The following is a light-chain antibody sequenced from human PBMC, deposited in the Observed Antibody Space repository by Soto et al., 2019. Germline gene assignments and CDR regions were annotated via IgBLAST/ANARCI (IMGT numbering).Light chain of an antibody. CDR1: SPDIGNYDY. J-gene: IGLJ1*01. Sequence: QSVLTQPASVSGSPGQSITISCTRTSPDIGNYDYVSWYQQYPGKAPKLMIYEVIKRPSGVSNRFSGSKSGNTASLTISGPQAEDDADYHCSSYSSSSRHVFGTGTKVTVL. CDR2: EVI. V-gene: IGLV2-14*01. CDR3: SSYSSSSRHV.